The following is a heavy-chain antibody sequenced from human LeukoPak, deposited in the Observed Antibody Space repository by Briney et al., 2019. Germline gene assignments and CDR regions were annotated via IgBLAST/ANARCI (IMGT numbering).Heavy chain of an antibody. Sequence: PGGCLRLSCAASGFTVSSNYMSWVRQPPGKGLGWVSVIYSGGSTYYADSGKGRFTISRDNSKNPLYLQMNSLSAEDTAVYYCARDRDYGDWYFDYWGQGTLVTVSS. CDR2: IYSGGST. V-gene: IGHV3-53*01. CDR1: GFTVSSNY. D-gene: IGHD4-17*01. J-gene: IGHJ4*02. CDR3: ARDRDYGDWYFDY.